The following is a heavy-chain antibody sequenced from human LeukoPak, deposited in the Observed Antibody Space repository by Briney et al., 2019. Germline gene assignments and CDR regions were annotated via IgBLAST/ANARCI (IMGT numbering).Heavy chain of an antibody. D-gene: IGHD6-13*01. CDR1: GGSISPYY. V-gene: IGHV4-59*01. CDR3: ARRAAAVGTFYMDV. Sequence: SETLSLTCTVSGGSISPYYWIWIRRPPGKGLEWIGYIYYSGGTNYNPSLKSRVTMSVDTSKNQFSLKLSSVTAADTAVYYCARRAAAVGTFYMDVWGKGTTVTVSS. CDR2: IYYSGGT. J-gene: IGHJ6*03.